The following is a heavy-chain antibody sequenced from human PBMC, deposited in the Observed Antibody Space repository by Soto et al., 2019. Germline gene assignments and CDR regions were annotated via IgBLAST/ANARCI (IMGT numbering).Heavy chain of an antibody. D-gene: IGHD6-19*01. V-gene: IGHV4-61*01. CDR3: ARDRGWYGMDV. CDR1: GGSVRSGSYY. J-gene: IGHJ6*02. Sequence: PSETLSLTCTVSGGSVRSGSYYWSWIRQPPGKGLEWIGYIYYSGSTNYNPSLKSRVTISVDTSKNQFSLKLSSVTAADTAVYYCARDRGWYGMDVWGQGTTVTVSS. CDR2: IYYSGST.